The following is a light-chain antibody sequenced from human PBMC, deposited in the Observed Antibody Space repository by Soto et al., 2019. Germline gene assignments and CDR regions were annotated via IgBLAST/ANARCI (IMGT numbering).Light chain of an antibody. Sequence: QSVLTQPPSVSAAPGQKVTISCSGSSSNIGNNFVSWYQQFPGTAPKVLIYDNNKRPSGIPDRFSGSKSGTSATLDITGLQRGDEADYNWGEWDSRLSAGGFGGGTNLTVL. V-gene: IGLV1-51*01. CDR1: SSNIGNNF. J-gene: IGLJ3*02. CDR2: DNN. CDR3: GEWDSRLSAGG.